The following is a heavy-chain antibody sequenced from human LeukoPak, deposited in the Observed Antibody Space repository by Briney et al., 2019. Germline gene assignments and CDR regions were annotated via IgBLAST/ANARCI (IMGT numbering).Heavy chain of an antibody. D-gene: IGHD2-21*02. CDR1: GFTFSDYY. J-gene: IGHJ4*02. CDR2: SSSSGSAI. Sequence: GGSLRLSCAGSGFTFSDYYMSWIRQAPGKGLERLSYSSSSGSAIYYAASVKGRFTISRDNAKNSLFLQMNSLRAEDTAVYYCASPHCGGDCPIDYWGQGTLVTVSS. CDR3: ASPHCGGDCPIDY. V-gene: IGHV3-11*04.